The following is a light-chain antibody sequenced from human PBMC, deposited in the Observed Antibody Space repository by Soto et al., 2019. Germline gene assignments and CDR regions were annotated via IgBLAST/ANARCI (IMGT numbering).Light chain of an antibody. V-gene: IGLV2-14*03. CDR2: EVS. CDR3: SSYTSSSTLV. CDR1: SSDVGGYNF. Sequence: QSVLTQPASVFGSPGQSITISCTGTSSDVGGYNFVSWYQQHPGKAPKLMIYEVSNRPSGVSNRFSGSKSGSTASLTISGLQPEDEADYYCSSYTSSSTLVFGTGTKVTVL. J-gene: IGLJ1*01.